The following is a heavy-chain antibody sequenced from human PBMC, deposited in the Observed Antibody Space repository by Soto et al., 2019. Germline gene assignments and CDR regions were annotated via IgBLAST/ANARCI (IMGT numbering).Heavy chain of an antibody. Sequence: PGGSLRLSCAASGFTVSNNYMSLVRQAPGKGLEWVSLIYSGGNTLYADSVRGRFPISRDGSKNTLYLQMNSLRAEDTAVYYCTSDPPADSHWAQGTLVTVSS. CDR3: TSDPPADSH. V-gene: IGHV3-53*01. CDR1: GFTVSNNY. J-gene: IGHJ4*02. CDR2: IYSGGNT. D-gene: IGHD2-2*01.